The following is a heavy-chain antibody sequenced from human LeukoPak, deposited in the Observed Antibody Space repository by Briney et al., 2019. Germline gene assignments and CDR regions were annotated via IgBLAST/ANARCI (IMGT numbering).Heavy chain of an antibody. V-gene: IGHV3-73*01. CDR3: QAYYYYYMDV. J-gene: IGHJ6*03. CDR1: GITFDGSP. Sequence: PGGSLKLSCAASGITFDGSPIHWVRQASGKGLEWVGRIRSKTNNYETGYAASVEGRFLISRDDSRNMSYLHMDNLKTEDTAVYHCQAYYYYYMDVWGKGTTVTVS. CDR2: IRSKTNNYET.